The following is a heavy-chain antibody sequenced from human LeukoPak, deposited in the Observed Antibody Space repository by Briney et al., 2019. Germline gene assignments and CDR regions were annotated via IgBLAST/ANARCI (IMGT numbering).Heavy chain of an antibody. CDR2: ITSNGVGK. Sequence: GGSLRLSCTASGFTFMSYAMHWVRQAPGKGLEYVSSITSNGVGKYYADSVEGRFGISRDNSKNTLYLQLDSLRTEDMAIYYCARACTDTTCPFDSWGRGTLVTVSS. V-gene: IGHV3-64*02. D-gene: IGHD2-8*02. J-gene: IGHJ4*02. CDR3: ARACTDTTCPFDS. CDR1: GFTFMSYA.